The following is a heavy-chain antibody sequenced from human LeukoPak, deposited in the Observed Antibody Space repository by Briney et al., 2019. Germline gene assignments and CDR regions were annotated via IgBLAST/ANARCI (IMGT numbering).Heavy chain of an antibody. CDR2: ISSSSSYI. CDR3: AREPLTIVATRELDL. V-gene: IGHV3-21*01. CDR1: GVTFSSYS. Sequence: GGSLRLSCAASGVTFSSYSMNWVRQAPGKGLEWVSSISSSSSYIYYADSVKGRFTISRDNARNSLYLQMNSLRAEDTAVYYCAREPLTIVATRELDLWGRGTLVTVSS. D-gene: IGHD5-12*01. J-gene: IGHJ2*01.